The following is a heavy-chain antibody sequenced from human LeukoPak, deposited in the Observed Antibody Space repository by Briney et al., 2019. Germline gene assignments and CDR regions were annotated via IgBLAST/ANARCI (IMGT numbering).Heavy chain of an antibody. J-gene: IGHJ5*02. V-gene: IGHV3-23*01. CDR2: VTGNGANT. CDR1: GFTFSSYG. D-gene: IGHD3-10*01. CDR3: ARDRSGSYPNWFDP. Sequence: GGSLRLSCAASGFTFSSYGMSWVRQAPGKGLEWVSAVTGNGANTFYADSVKGRFTISRDNSKNTMYLQMNSLRAEDTALYYCARDRSGSYPNWFDPWGQGTLVTVSS.